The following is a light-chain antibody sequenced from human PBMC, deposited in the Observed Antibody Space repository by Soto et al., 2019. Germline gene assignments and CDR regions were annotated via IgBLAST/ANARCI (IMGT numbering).Light chain of an antibody. Sequence: DIQMTQSPASLSASVGDRVIMTCRASQAIARYLNWYQHKPGKAPKLLIYDVSRLERGVPSRFSGSGSGTDFTFTINSLQPEDFATYYCQQTDDLPRYTFGQGTKLEMK. CDR1: QAIARY. CDR2: DVS. J-gene: IGKJ2*01. V-gene: IGKV1-33*01. CDR3: QQTDDLPRYT.